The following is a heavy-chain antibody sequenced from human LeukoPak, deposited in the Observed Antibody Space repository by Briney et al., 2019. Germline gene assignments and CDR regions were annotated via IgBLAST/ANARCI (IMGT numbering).Heavy chain of an antibody. D-gene: IGHD4-17*01. J-gene: IGHJ4*02. CDR3: ARSLGDYGDYSFDY. Sequence: GGSLRLSCAASGFTFSSYWMSWVRQAPGKGLEGVSVIYSGGSTYYADSVKGTFTISRDNSKNTLYLQMNSLRAEDTAVYYCARSLGDYGDYSFDYWGQGTLVTVSS. CDR1: GFTFSSYW. CDR2: IYSGGST. V-gene: IGHV3-66*01.